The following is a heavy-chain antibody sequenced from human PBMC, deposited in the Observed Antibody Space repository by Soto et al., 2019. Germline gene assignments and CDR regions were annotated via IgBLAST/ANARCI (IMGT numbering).Heavy chain of an antibody. CDR1: GFTFSSYA. D-gene: IGHD6-13*01. Sequence: GGSLRLSCAASGFTFSSYAMSWVRQAPGKGLEWVSAISGSGGSTYYADSVKGRFTISRDNSKNTLYLQMNSLRAEDTAVYYCAKDIKQQLVHNWFDPWGQGTLVTVSS. V-gene: IGHV3-23*01. CDR2: ISGSGGST. J-gene: IGHJ5*02. CDR3: AKDIKQQLVHNWFDP.